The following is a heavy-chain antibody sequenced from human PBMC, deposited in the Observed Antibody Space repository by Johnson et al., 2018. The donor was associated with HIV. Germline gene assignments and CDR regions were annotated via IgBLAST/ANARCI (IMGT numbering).Heavy chain of an antibody. CDR3: AKSWHSGSLYDAFHI. V-gene: IGHV3-30*02. J-gene: IGHJ3*02. D-gene: IGHD1-26*01. CDR1: GFTFRDYG. Sequence: QVQLVESGGGVVQPRGSLRLSCAASGFTFRDYGMHWVRQAPGKGLEWVAFIQYDGSNKYYADSVRGRFTISRDNSKNTLYLQMNSLRAEDTAVYYCAKSWHSGSLYDAFHIWGQGTIVTVSS. CDR2: IQYDGSNK.